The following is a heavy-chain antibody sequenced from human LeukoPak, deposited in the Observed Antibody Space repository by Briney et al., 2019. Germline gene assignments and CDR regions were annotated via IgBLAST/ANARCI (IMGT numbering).Heavy chain of an antibody. V-gene: IGHV3-49*04. CDR1: GFTFSSYW. J-gene: IGHJ6*02. D-gene: IGHD6-19*01. CDR3: TRDSGAISGWLVYGMDV. CDR2: IRSKAYGGTT. Sequence: PGGSLRLSCAASGFTFSSYWMSWVRQAPGKGLEWVGFIRSKAYGGTTEYAASVKGRFTISRDDSKSIAYLQMNSLKTEDTAVYYCTRDSGAISGWLVYGMDVWGQGTTVTVSS.